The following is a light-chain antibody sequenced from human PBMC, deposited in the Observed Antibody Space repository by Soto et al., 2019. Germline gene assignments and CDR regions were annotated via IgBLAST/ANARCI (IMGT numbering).Light chain of an antibody. V-gene: IGLV2-14*01. CDR1: SSDVGGYNY. Sequence: QSALTQPASVSGSPGQSITISCTGTSSDVGGYNYVSWYQQHPGKAPKLMIYDVSNRHSGVSNRFSGSKSGNTASLTISGLQAEDEDDYYCSSYTSSSTLVVFGEGTKLTVL. J-gene: IGLJ2*01. CDR3: SSYTSSSTLVV. CDR2: DVS.